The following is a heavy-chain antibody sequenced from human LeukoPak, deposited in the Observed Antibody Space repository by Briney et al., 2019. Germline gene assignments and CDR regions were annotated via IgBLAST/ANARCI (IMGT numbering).Heavy chain of an antibody. D-gene: IGHD3-10*01. CDR1: GYTFTGYY. CDR2: INPNSGGT. V-gene: IGHV1-2*02. CDR3: ARDKITMVRGRINWFDP. J-gene: IGHJ5*02. Sequence: ASVKVSCKASGYTFTGYYMHWVRQAPGQGLEWMGWINPNSGGTNYAQKFQGRVTMTRDTSISTAYMELSRLRADDTAAYYCARDKITMVRGRINWFDPWGQGTLVTVSS.